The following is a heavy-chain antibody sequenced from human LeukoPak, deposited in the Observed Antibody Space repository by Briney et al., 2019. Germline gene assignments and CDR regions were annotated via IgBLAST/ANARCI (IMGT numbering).Heavy chain of an antibody. D-gene: IGHD3-10*02. CDR2: ISYDGSNK. J-gene: IGHJ6*04. V-gene: IGHV3-30*04. CDR3: AELGITMIGGV. Sequence: GGSLRLSCAASGFTFSSYSMQWVRQAPGKGLEGGADISYDGSNKYYADSVKGLFTISRDNAKNLLYLQMNSLRAEDTAVYYCAELGITMIGGVWGKGTTVTISS. CDR1: GFTFSSYS.